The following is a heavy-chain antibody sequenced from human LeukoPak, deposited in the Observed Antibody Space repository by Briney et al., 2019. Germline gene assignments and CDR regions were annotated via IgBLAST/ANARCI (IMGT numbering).Heavy chain of an antibody. J-gene: IGHJ3*02. CDR1: GGSVGSGSYY. V-gene: IGHV4-61*01. CDR3: ARADYSNYGDAFDI. D-gene: IGHD4-11*01. Sequence: SETLSLTCTVSGGSVGSGSYYWSWIRQPPGKGLEWIGYIYYSGSTNYNPSLKSRVTISVDTSKNQFPLKLSSVTAADTAVYYCARADYSNYGDAFDIWGQGTMVTVSS. CDR2: IYYSGST.